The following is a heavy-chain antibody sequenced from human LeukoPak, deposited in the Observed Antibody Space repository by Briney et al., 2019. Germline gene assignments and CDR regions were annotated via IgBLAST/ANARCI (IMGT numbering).Heavy chain of an antibody. V-gene: IGHV1-2*02. J-gene: IGHJ4*02. CDR3: ARARVGGPRLIDY. CDR1: GYTFTGYY. Sequence: GASVKVSCKASGYTFTGYYMHWVRQAPGQGLEWMGWINPNSGGTNYAQKFQGRVTMTRDTSISTAYMEPSRLRSDDTAVYYCARARVGGPRLIDYWGQGTLVTVSS. CDR2: INPNSGGT. D-gene: IGHD4-23*01.